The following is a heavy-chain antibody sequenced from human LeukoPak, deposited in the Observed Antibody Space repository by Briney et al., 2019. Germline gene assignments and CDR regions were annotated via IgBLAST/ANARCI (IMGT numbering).Heavy chain of an antibody. J-gene: IGHJ4*02. CDR3: ARDTPEYD. CDR2: IISSSSTI. V-gene: IGHV3-48*02. CDR1: GFTFSSYS. D-gene: IGHD1-14*01. Sequence: GGSLRLSCAASGFTFSSYSMNGVRHAPGKGLEWVSYIISSSSTIYYADSVKGRFTISRDNDKNSLYLQMTSLRDEETAVYYCARDTPEYDWGQGTLVTVSS.